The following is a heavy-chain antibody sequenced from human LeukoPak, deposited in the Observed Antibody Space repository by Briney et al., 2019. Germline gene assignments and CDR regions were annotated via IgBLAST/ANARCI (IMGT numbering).Heavy chain of an antibody. V-gene: IGHV1-69*04. CDR1: GGTFSSYA. J-gene: IGHJ4*02. D-gene: IGHD2-21*02. Sequence: GASVNVSFKASGGTFSSYAISWVRQAPGQGLAWMGRIIPILGIANYAHKFQGRVTITADKPTSTAYMELSSLRSEDTAVYYCARPYCGGDCYSSFDYWGQGTLVTVSS. CDR2: IIPILGIA. CDR3: ARPYCGGDCYSSFDY.